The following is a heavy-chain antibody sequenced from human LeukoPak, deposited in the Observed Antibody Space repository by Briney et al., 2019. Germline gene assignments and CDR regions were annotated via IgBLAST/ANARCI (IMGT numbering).Heavy chain of an antibody. V-gene: IGHV4-61*01. CDR3: ARAQYYDSSGYFY. CDR1: GGSVSSGSYY. J-gene: IGHJ4*02. CDR2: IYYSGST. Sequence: SETLSLTCTVSGGSVSSGSYYWSWIRQPPGKGLEWIGYIYYSGSTNYNPSLKSRATISVDTSKNQFSLKLSSVTAADTAVYYCARAQYYDSSGYFYWGQGTLVTVSS. D-gene: IGHD3-22*01.